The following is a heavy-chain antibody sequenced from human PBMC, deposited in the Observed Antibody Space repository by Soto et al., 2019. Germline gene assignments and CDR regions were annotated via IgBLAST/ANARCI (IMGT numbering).Heavy chain of an antibody. Sequence: GGSLRLSCAASGFTFSSYSMNWVRQAPGKGLEWVSAISGSGGSTYYADSVKGRFTISRDNSKNTLYLQMNSLRAEDTAVYYCAKDSVRGYYYDSSGYALIDYWGQGTLVPVSS. CDR1: GFTFSSYS. J-gene: IGHJ4*02. D-gene: IGHD3-22*01. V-gene: IGHV3-23*01. CDR2: ISGSGGST. CDR3: AKDSVRGYYYDSSGYALIDY.